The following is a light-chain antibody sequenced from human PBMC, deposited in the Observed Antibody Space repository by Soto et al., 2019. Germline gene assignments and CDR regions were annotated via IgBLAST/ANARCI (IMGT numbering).Light chain of an antibody. CDR1: QSTNAL. Sequence: IQMTQSPSALSASVGERVTITCLARQSTNALLAWYQHKPGKAPNLLIYKASNLESGVPSRFSGSGSGTEFTLTISSLQPDDFATYYCQQYKSHSRTFGQGTMV. CDR2: KAS. CDR3: QQYKSHSRT. J-gene: IGKJ1*01. V-gene: IGKV1-5*03.